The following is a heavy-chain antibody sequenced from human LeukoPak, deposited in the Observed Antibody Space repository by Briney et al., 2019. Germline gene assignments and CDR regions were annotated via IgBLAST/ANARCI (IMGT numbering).Heavy chain of an antibody. V-gene: IGHV3-53*04. D-gene: IGHD6-19*01. J-gene: IGHJ6*02. Sequence: GGSLRLSCAVSGFTVSSNYMSWVCQAPGKGLEWVSVIYSGGSTYYADSVKGRFTISRHNSKNTLYLQMNSLRAEDTAVYYCARETGSGSSAVWGQGTTVTVSS. CDR1: GFTVSSNY. CDR2: IYSGGST. CDR3: ARETGSGSSAV.